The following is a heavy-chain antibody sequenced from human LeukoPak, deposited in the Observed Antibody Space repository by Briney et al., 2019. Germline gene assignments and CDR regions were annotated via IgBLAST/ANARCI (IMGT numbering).Heavy chain of an antibody. CDR1: GFTFSSYA. J-gene: IGHJ4*02. V-gene: IGHV3-23*01. D-gene: IGHD3-10*01. CDR3: AKDLDYYGSGSLTPDY. CDR2: ISGSGGST. Sequence: GGSLRLSCAASGFTFSSYAMSRVRQAPGKGLEWVSAISGSGGSTYYADSVKGRFTISRDNSKNTLYLQMNSLRAEDTAVYYCAKDLDYYGSGSLTPDYWGQGTLVTVSS.